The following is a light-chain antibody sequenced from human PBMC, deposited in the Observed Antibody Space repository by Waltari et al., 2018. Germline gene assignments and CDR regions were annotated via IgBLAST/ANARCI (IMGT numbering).Light chain of an antibody. V-gene: IGKV1-39*01. CDR3: QQGYTAPLT. CDR1: QNIRSY. CDR2: GAS. Sequence: DIQLTQSPSSLSASEGDRVTITCQASQNIRSYLNWYQQSPGKAPNLLIYGASSLQSGIPSRFSGSGYGTDFTLTISSLQPEDFTTYYCQQGYTAPLTFGGGTKLEIK. J-gene: IGKJ4*01.